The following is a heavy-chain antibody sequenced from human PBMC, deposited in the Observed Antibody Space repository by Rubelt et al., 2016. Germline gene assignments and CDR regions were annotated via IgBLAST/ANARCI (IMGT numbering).Heavy chain of an antibody. CDR3: ARVISGVEYSSSWHFDY. D-gene: IGHD6-13*01. CDR1: GYTFTSYG. CDR2: ISAYNGNT. V-gene: IGHV1-18*01. Sequence: QVQLVQSGAEVKKPGASVKVSCKASGYTFTSYGISWVRQAPGQGLEWMGWISAYNGNTNYAQKVQGRVTMTTDTSTSTAYMGLGSLRSDDTAVYYCARVISGVEYSSSWHFDYWGQGTLVTVSS. J-gene: IGHJ4*02.